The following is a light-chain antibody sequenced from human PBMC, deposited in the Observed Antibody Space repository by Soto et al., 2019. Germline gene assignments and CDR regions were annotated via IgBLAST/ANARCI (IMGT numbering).Light chain of an antibody. Sequence: EVVLTQSPGTLSLSPGERASLSCRASQSVSNNYLAWYQQKPGQSPTLLIFGSTDRATGIPDRFSGSGSGTDFTLTISRLEPEDFAVYYCQQYGSSPPYTFGQGIKLEIK. CDR3: QQYGSSPPYT. J-gene: IGKJ2*01. CDR1: QSVSNNY. CDR2: GST. V-gene: IGKV3-20*01.